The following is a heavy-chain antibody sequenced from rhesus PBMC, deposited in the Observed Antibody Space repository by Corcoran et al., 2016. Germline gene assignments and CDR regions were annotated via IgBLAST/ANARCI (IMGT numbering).Heavy chain of an antibody. CDR2: IYGSSTST. CDR1: GGSISDRYR. Sequence: QVQLQESGPGVVKPSETLSLTCAVSGGSISDRYRWSWIRQPPGKGLEWIGYIYGSSTSTNYNPSLKSRVNSSKDTSKNQFFVKLSSVTAADTAVYYCARETVPSGYYVYYFDYWGQGVLVTVSS. V-gene: IGHV4S10*01. J-gene: IGHJ4*01. D-gene: IGHD3-28*01. CDR3: ARETVPSGYYVYYFDY.